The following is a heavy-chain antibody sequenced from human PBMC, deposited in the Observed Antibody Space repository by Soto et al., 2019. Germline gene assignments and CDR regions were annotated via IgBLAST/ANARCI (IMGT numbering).Heavy chain of an antibody. D-gene: IGHD4-17*01. V-gene: IGHV4-30-2*01. CDR3: ARASTTVTTLDY. J-gene: IGHJ4*02. CDR2: IYHSGST. Sequence: QLQLQESGSGLVKPSQTLSLTCAVSGGSISSGGYSWSWIRQPPGKGLEWSGYIYHSGSTYYNPSLKSRVTISVDRSKNQCSLKLSSVAAADTAVYSCARASTTVTTLDYWGQGTLVTVSS. CDR1: GGSISSGGYS.